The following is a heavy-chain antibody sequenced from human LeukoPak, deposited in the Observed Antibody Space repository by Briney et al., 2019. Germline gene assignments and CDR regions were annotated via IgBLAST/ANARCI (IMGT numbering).Heavy chain of an antibody. Sequence: GGSLRLSCAASGFTFDDYGMSWVRQAPGKGLEWVSAISGSGGSTYYADSVKGRFTISRDNSKNTLYLQMNSLRAEDTAVYYCAKDHGLPIGAFDIWGQGTMVTVSS. CDR2: ISGSGGST. J-gene: IGHJ3*02. CDR1: GFTFDDYG. V-gene: IGHV3-23*01. CDR3: AKDHGLPIGAFDI. D-gene: IGHD5-12*01.